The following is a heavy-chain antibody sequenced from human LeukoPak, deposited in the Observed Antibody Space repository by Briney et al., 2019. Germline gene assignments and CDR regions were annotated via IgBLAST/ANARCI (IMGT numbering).Heavy chain of an antibody. CDR2: IYYIGST. CDR3: ARDYAFDI. J-gene: IGHJ3*02. Sequence: SETLSLTCTVSGDSISSYYWSWIRQPLGKGLEWIGYIYYIGSTNYDPSLKSRVTISVDTSKNQFSLKLSSVTAADTAVYYCARDYAFDIWGQGTMVTVSS. CDR1: GDSISSYY. V-gene: IGHV4-59*01.